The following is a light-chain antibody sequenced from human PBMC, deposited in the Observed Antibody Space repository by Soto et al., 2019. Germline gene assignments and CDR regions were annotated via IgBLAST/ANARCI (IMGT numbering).Light chain of an antibody. Sequence: ASQMTQSPSSLSASVGARVTITCRTSQDIRNTLVWVKQKPAKAPELLIYAASTLKSGVPSRFSGSGSGTDFTLTISGRQPEYFGTYYCLQDFDYAWTFGQGTKVEIK. J-gene: IGKJ1*01. CDR3: LQDFDYAWT. V-gene: IGKV1-6*01. CDR1: QDIRNT. CDR2: AAS.